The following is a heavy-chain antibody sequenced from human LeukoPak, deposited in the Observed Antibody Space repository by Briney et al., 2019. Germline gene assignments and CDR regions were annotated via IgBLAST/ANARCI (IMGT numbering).Heavy chain of an antibody. J-gene: IGHJ5*02. CDR1: GGSISSYY. CDR2: IYTSGST. D-gene: IGHD3-10*01. CDR3: ATQYYYGSGYPFDP. Sequence: PSETLSLTCTVSGGSISSYYWSWIRQPAGKGLEWIWRIYTSGSTNYNPSLKSRVTISVDKSKNQFSLKLSSVTAADTAVYYCATQYYYGSGYPFDPWGQGTLVTVSS. V-gene: IGHV4-4*07.